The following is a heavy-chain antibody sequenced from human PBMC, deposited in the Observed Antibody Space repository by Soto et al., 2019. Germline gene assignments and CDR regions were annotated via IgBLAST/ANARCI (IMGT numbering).Heavy chain of an antibody. CDR1: GGSISSYY. D-gene: IGHD5-18*01. CDR3: ARIRDTAMGIDY. CDR2: IYYSGST. Sequence: SETLSLTCTVSGGSISSYYWSWIRQPPGKGLEWIGYIYYSGSTNYNPSLKSRFTISLDTSKNHFSLKLSSVTAADTAVYYCARIRDTAMGIDYWGQGTLVTVSS. J-gene: IGHJ4*02. V-gene: IGHV4-59*01.